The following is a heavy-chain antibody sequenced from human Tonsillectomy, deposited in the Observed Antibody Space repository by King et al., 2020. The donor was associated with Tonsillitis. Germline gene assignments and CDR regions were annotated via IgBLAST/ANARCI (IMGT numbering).Heavy chain of an antibody. CDR2: ISVYSGNT. CDR1: GYTFTSYN. CDR3: ARVSSGTYRYYFEY. J-gene: IGHJ4*02. Sequence: QLVQSGTEVKKPGASVKVSCQTSGYTFTSYNITWVRQAPGQGLEWMGWISVYSGNTDYAQKLQGRVTMTADTCTSTAYMELRSLTSDDTAVYYCARVSSGTYRYYFEYWGQGTLVTVSS. D-gene: IGHD1-26*01. V-gene: IGHV1-18*04.